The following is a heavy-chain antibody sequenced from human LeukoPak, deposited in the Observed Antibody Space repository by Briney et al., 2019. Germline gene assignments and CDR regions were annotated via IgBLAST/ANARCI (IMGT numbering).Heavy chain of an antibody. CDR1: GYTFTGYY. CDR2: INPNSGGT. Sequence: ASVKVSCKASGYTFTGYYMHWVRQAPGQGLEWMGWINPNSGGTNYAQKFQRRVTMTRDTSISTAFMDLSRLRSDDTAVYYCARVKTLIVVVSLFDYWGQGTLVAVSS. V-gene: IGHV1-2*02. D-gene: IGHD3-22*01. CDR3: ARVKTLIVVVSLFDY. J-gene: IGHJ4*02.